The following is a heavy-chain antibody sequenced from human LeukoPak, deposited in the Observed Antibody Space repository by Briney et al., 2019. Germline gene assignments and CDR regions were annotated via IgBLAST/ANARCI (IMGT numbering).Heavy chain of an antibody. CDR1: GNYW. V-gene: IGHV3-74*01. Sequence: QPGGSLRLSCVASGNYWMHWVRQVPGKGLVWVSHINSDGSWTSYADSVKGRFTISKDNAKNTVYLQMNSLRAEDTAVYYCVSFYETYWGRGTLVTVSS. CDR2: INSDGSWT. D-gene: IGHD2/OR15-2a*01. J-gene: IGHJ4*02. CDR3: VSFYETY.